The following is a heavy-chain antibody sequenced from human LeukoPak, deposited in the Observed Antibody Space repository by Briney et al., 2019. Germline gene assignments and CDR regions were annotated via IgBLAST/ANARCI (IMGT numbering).Heavy chain of an antibody. Sequence: KPSETLSLTCTVSGGSISSSSYYWGWIRQPPGKGLEWIGSIYYSGSTYYNPSLKSRVTISVDTSKNQFSLKLSSVTAADTAVYYCARGSDYDNQMVDIWGQGTMVTVSS. CDR3: ARGSDYDNQMVDI. J-gene: IGHJ3*02. CDR2: IYYSGST. D-gene: IGHD3-22*01. V-gene: IGHV4-39*01. CDR1: GGSISSSSYY.